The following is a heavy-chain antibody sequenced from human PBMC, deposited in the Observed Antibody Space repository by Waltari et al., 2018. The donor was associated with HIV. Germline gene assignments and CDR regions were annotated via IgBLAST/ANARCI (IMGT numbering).Heavy chain of an antibody. CDR2: ISSDGRST. D-gene: IGHD6-19*01. Sequence: EVQLVESGGGLVQPGGSLRLSCAASGVTFRRSWMHWVRQVPGKGLVWVSRISSDGRSTTYADSVKGRFTISRDNAKSTLYLEMNSLGAEDTAVYYCVRDLLNIGVAGTVWGQGTMVTVSS. CDR1: GVTFRRSW. CDR3: VRDLLNIGVAGTV. V-gene: IGHV3-74*01. J-gene: IGHJ3*01.